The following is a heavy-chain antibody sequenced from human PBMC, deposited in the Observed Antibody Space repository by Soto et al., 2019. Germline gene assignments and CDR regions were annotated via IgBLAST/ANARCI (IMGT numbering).Heavy chain of an antibody. CDR1: GFTFSDYD. Sequence: VQLVESGGGVVKPGRSLRLSCAASGFTFSDYDMNWVRQAPGKGLEWVAVVSPGGRTTHYADSVKGRFTISRDNSKNTVTLEMTILRAEDTAVDYCAEGCRQGLVTSDFNYWGQGALVTVSS. V-gene: IGHV3-30*03. CDR3: AEGCRQGLVTSDFNY. CDR2: VSPGGRTT. J-gene: IGHJ4*02. D-gene: IGHD6-19*01.